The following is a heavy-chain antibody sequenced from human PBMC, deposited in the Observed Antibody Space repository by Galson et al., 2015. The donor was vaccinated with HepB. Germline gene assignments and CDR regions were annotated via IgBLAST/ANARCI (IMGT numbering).Heavy chain of an antibody. CDR1: GFTFSSYA. CDR3: AKELWFGAFYYYGMNV. CDR2: ISYDESIK. D-gene: IGHD3-10*01. J-gene: IGHJ6*02. Sequence: SLRLSCAVSGFTFSSYAMHWVRQAPGKGLEWVAVISYDESIKYYADSVKGRFTISRDISENTLYLQINSLRAEDTALYYCAKELWFGAFYYYGMNVWDRGTTVTVSS. V-gene: IGHV3-30*04.